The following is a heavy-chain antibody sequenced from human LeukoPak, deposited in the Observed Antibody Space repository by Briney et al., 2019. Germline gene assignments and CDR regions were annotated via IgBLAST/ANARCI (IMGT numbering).Heavy chain of an antibody. CDR3: ARHRYYYDSSGYPFPYYFDY. Sequence: SETLSLTCTVSGGSISNYYWSWIRQPPGKGLEWIGNTYDSGITNYNPSLKSRVTISVDTSKNQFSLKLSSVTAADTAVYYCARHRYYYDSSGYPFPYYFDYWGQGTLVTVSS. CDR1: GGSISNYY. V-gene: IGHV4-59*08. CDR2: TYDSGIT. J-gene: IGHJ4*02. D-gene: IGHD3-22*01.